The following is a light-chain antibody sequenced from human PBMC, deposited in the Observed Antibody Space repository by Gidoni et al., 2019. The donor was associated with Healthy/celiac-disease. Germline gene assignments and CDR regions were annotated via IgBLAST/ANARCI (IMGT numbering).Light chain of an antibody. CDR2: LGS. V-gene: IGKV2-28*01. Sequence: DIVMTQSPLSLPVTPGGPASISCRSSQSLLHSNGYNYLDWYLQKPGQSPQLLIYLGSNRASGVPDRFRGSGSGTDFTLKISRVEAEDVGVYYCMQALQTPRTFGGGTKVEIK. J-gene: IGKJ4*01. CDR1: QSLLHSNGYNY. CDR3: MQALQTPRT.